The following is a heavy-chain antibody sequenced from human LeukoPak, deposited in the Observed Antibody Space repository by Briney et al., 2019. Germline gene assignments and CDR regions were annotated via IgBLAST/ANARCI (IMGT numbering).Heavy chain of an antibody. CDR3: ARSYYYGSGSYVYNWFDP. D-gene: IGHD3-10*01. CDR1: GGSISSYY. V-gene: IGHV4-59*08. Sequence: SETLSLTCTVSGGSISSYYWSWIRQPPGKGLEWIGYIYYSGSTNYNPSLKSRVTISVDTSKNQFSLKLSSVTAADTAVYYRARSYYYGSGSYVYNWFDPWGQGTLVTVSS. J-gene: IGHJ5*02. CDR2: IYYSGST.